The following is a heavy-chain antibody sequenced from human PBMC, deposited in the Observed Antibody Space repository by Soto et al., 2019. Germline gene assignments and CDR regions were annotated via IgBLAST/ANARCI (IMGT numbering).Heavy chain of an antibody. Sequence: QVQLVQSGAEVKKPGASVKVSCKPSGYIFSSYDISWVRQAPGQGLEWMGWISVYNGNTKYDQKYQGRVTLTRDTSTNTAHMEVRSLSSDDTAVYYGARDGQDAFDIWGQGTMVTVSS. V-gene: IGHV1-18*01. CDR1: GYIFSSYD. CDR2: ISVYNGNT. CDR3: ARDGQDAFDI. J-gene: IGHJ3*02.